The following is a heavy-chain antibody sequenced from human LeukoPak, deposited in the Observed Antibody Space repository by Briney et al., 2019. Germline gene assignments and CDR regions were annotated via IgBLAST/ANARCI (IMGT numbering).Heavy chain of an antibody. Sequence: GGSLRLPCAASGFTFSSYAMTWVRQAPGKGLEWVSSISGSGYSTYYQDSVKGRFTISRDNSKNTLYLQMNSLRGEDRAVYYCAKGVGIEGAGHFDPWGQGTVVTVSS. V-gene: IGHV3-23*01. J-gene: IGHJ5*02. D-gene: IGHD6-13*01. CDR1: GFTFSSYA. CDR2: ISGSGYST. CDR3: AKGVGIEGAGHFDP.